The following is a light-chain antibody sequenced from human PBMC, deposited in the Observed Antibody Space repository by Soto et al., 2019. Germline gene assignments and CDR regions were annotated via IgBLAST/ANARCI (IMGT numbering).Light chain of an antibody. V-gene: IGLV2-14*03. CDR3: SSYTSSSTYV. CDR1: SSDVGGYKY. Sequence: QSALTQPASVSGSPGQSITISCTETSSDVGGYKYVSWYQQHPGKAPKLMIYDVSNRPSGVSNRFSGSKSGNMASLTISRLQAEDEADYYCSSYTSSSTYVFGTGTKLTVL. CDR2: DVS. J-gene: IGLJ1*01.